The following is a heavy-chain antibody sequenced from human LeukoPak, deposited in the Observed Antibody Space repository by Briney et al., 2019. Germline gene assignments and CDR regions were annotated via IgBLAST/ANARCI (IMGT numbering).Heavy chain of an antibody. CDR3: AKDVHSGYSTYYFDY. V-gene: IGHV3-33*06. J-gene: IGHJ4*02. Sequence: GGSLRLSCAASGFTFSSYGMHWVRQAPGKGLEWVAVIWYDGSNKYYADSVKGRFTISRDNSKNTLYLQMNSLRAEDTAVYYCAKDVHSGYSTYYFDYWGQGTLVTVSS. D-gene: IGHD3-22*01. CDR2: IWYDGSNK. CDR1: GFTFSSYG.